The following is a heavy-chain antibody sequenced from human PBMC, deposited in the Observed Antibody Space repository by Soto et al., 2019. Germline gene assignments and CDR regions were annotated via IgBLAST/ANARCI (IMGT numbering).Heavy chain of an antibody. CDR1: GFTFSGSA. CDR2: IRSKADSYAT. D-gene: IGHD2-8*01. J-gene: IGHJ4*02. V-gene: IGHV3-73*01. CDR3: TRPEFMYYNRSPDDS. Sequence: PGGSLRLSCAASGFTFSGSAMHWVRQASGKGLEWVGRIRSKADSYATAYAASVEGRFTISRDDSKNTAYLQMNSLKLEDTAVYYCTRPEFMYYNRSPDDSWGQGTLVTVSS.